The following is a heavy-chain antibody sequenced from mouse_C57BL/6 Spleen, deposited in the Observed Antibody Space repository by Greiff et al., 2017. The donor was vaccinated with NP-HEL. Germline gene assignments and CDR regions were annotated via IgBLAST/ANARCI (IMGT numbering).Heavy chain of an antibody. D-gene: IGHD1-1*01. CDR1: GYAFTNYL. CDR3: ARGVTTVVGGFDY. V-gene: IGHV1-54*01. CDR2: INPGSGGT. Sequence: VNVVESGAELVRPGTSVKVSCKASGYAFTNYLIEWVKQRPGQGLEWIGVINPGSGGTNYNEKFKGKATLTADKSSSTAYMQLSSLTSEDSAVYCCARGVTTVVGGFDYWGQGTTLTVSS. J-gene: IGHJ2*01.